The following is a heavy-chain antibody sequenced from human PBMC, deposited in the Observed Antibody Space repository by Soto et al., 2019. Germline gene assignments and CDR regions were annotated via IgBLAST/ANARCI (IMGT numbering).Heavy chain of an antibody. Sequence: PXESLKISXQCFVYTFYNFWIVWVRQLPGKGLEWMGIIYPGDHETRYSPSFHGKVTISADKSINTAYLQWNSLEASDTAFYFCARSPRSSPYFDDWGQGALVTVSS. J-gene: IGHJ4*02. CDR1: VYTFYNFW. V-gene: IGHV5-51*01. CDR3: ARSPRSSPYFDD. CDR2: IYPGDHET. D-gene: IGHD6-13*01.